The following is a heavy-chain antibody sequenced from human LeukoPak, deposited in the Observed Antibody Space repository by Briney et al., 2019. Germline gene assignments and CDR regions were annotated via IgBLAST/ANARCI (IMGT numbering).Heavy chain of an antibody. D-gene: IGHD3-10*01. CDR1: GGSISSYY. V-gene: IGHV4-59*01. CDR3: ARETMVRGVTHFDY. CDR2: IYYSGST. J-gene: IGHJ4*02. Sequence: SETLSLTCTVSGGSISSYYWSWIRQPPGKGLEWIGYIYYSGSTNYNPSLKSRVTISVDTSKNQFSLKLSSVTAADTAVYYCARETMVRGVTHFDYWGQGTLVTVSS.